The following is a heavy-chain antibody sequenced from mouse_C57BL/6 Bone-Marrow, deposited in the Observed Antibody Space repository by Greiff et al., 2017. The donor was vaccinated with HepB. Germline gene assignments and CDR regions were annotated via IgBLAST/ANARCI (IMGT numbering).Heavy chain of an antibody. CDR3: ARGRAVVGAMDY. CDR1: GYTFTSYW. V-gene: IGHV1-69*01. CDR2: IDPSDSYT. J-gene: IGHJ4*01. D-gene: IGHD1-1*01. Sequence: VQLQQPGAELVMPGASVKLSCKASGYTFTSYWMHWVKQRPGQGLEWIGEIDPSDSYTNYNQKFKGKSTLTVDKSSSTAYMQLSSLTSEDSAVYYCARGRAVVGAMDYWGQGTSVTVSS.